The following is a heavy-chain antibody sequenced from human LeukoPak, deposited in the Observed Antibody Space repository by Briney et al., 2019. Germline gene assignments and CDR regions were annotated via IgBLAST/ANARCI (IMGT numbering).Heavy chain of an antibody. J-gene: IGHJ4*02. Sequence: GGSLRLSCAASGFTFSSYAMHWVRQAPGKGLEWVAVISYDGSNKYYADSVKGRFTISRDNSKNTLYLQMNSLRAEDTAVYYCARDRSGAEHFDYWGQGTLVTVSS. CDR2: ISYDGSNK. CDR1: GFTFSSYA. V-gene: IGHV3-30*04. D-gene: IGHD1-14*01. CDR3: ARDRSGAEHFDY.